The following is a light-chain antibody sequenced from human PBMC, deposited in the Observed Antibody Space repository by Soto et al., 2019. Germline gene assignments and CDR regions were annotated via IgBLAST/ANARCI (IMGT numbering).Light chain of an antibody. CDR2: GAS. V-gene: IGKV1-5*01. J-gene: IGKJ1*01. Sequence: DIQLTQSPPTLSASVGDRVTITCRASQSIRYYLAWYQQMPGKAPKLLIYGASSLQSGVPSRFSCSGSGTEFTLTISSLQPDDFATYFGQHHNSYSQTFGQGTKVEIK. CDR1: QSIRYY. CDR3: QHHNSYSQT.